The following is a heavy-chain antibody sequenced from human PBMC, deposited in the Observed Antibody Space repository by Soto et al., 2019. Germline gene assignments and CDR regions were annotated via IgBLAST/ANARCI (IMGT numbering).Heavy chain of an antibody. V-gene: IGHV4-59*01. Sequence: QVQLQESGPGLVEPSETLSLTCTVSGGSIRPYYWSWIRQPPGKGLEWIGYIYYTGSTNYISSLKSRVTMSLDTSKNQFSLKLNSVTAADTALYYCARGSPMSSSFPLDSWGQGTLVAVSS. J-gene: IGHJ4*02. CDR1: GGSIRPYY. D-gene: IGHD6-6*01. CDR2: IYYTGST. CDR3: ARGSPMSSSFPLDS.